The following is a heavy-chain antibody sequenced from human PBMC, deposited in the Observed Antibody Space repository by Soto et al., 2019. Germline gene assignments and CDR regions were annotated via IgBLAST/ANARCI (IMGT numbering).Heavy chain of an antibody. CDR3: AILSTVTTTTSDY. J-gene: IGHJ4*02. D-gene: IGHD4-17*01. CDR2: VSYDGSSK. Sequence: LRLSCAASGFSFTSFGIHWVRQAPGKGLEWVALVSYDGSSKFYSDSVKGRFAISRDNSKKTVDLQMNSLKTEDTAVYYCAILSTVTTTTSDYWGQGTQVTVSS. V-gene: IGHV3-30*03. CDR1: GFSFTSFG.